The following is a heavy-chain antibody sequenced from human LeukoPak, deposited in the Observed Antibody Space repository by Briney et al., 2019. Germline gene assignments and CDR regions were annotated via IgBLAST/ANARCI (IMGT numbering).Heavy chain of an antibody. D-gene: IGHD3-10*01. V-gene: IGHV3-23*01. CDR3: AKGVTMVRGVIRN. CDR1: GFTFSSYA. J-gene: IGHJ4*02. CDR2: ISGSGGST. Sequence: GGSLRLSCAASGFTFSSYAMSWVRQAPGKGLEWVSAISGSGGSTYYADFVKGRFTIFRDNSKNTLYLQMNSLRAEDTAVYYCAKGVTMVRGVIRNWGQGTLVTVSS.